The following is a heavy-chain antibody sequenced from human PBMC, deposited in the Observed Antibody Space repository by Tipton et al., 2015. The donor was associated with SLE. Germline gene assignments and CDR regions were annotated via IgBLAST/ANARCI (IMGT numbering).Heavy chain of an antibody. CDR2: VCNSGST. Sequence: LSLTCIVSGASVGTYCWNWLRQSPGKGLEWIGCVCNSGSTNYSPSLESRGTISVDTSKHQFSLELTSVTAADTAVYFCARQRLRLLSPLDAWGQGTTVIVSS. V-gene: IGHV4-59*08. J-gene: IGHJ6*02. D-gene: IGHD3-10*01. CDR3: ARQRLRLLSPLDA. CDR1: GASVGTYC.